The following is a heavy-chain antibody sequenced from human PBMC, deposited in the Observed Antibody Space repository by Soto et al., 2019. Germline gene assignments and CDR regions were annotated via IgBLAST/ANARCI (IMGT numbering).Heavy chain of an antibody. Sequence: GGSLRLSCAASGFTFSNAWMSWVRQAPGKGLEWVGRIKSKTDGGTTDYAAPVKGRFTISRDDSKNTLYLQMNSLKTADTAVYYCTTGSSSFSPVFDYWGQGTLVTVSS. J-gene: IGHJ4*02. D-gene: IGHD6-6*01. CDR1: GFTFSNAW. V-gene: IGHV3-15*01. CDR2: IKSKTDGGTT. CDR3: TTGSSSFSPVFDY.